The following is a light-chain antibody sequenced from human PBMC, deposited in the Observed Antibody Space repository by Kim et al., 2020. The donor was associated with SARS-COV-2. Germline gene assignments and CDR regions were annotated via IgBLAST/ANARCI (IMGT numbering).Light chain of an antibody. J-gene: IGKJ2*01. Sequence: SASVGDRVTITCQASQGISSSLAWYQQKPGKAPTVLIYLASTLKSTVPSRFSASGSGTEFTLTISSLQPEDFATYFCQQLNSYRYTFGRGTKLEI. CDR3: QQLNSYRYT. CDR2: LAS. CDR1: QGISSS. V-gene: IGKV1-9*01.